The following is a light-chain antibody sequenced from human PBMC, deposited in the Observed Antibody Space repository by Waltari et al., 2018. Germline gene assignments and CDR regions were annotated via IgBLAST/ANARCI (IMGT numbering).Light chain of an antibody. Sequence: EIVLTQAPGILSLSPGERATLSCRASQSVSSNYLAWYQQIPGQAPRLLIYGASTRATCIPDRFSGIGSGTDFTLTISRLEPEDFAIYYCQQYGGLPLTFGGGTKVEIK. CDR2: GAS. V-gene: IGKV3-20*01. CDR1: QSVSSNY. CDR3: QQYGGLPLT. J-gene: IGKJ4*01.